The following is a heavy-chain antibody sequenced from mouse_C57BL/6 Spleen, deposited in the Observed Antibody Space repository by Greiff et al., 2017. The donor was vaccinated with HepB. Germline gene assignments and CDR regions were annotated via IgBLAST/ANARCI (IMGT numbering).Heavy chain of an antibody. D-gene: IGHD2-5*01. CDR3: ARKGHYSNYFYAMDD. V-gene: IGHV1-64*01. CDR2: IHPNSGST. CDR1: GYTFTSYW. Sequence: QVQLQQPGAELVKPGASVKLSCKASGYTFTSYWMHWVKQRPGQGLEWIGMIHPNSGSTNYNEKFKSKATLTVDKSSSTAYMQLSSLTSEDSAVEYCARKGHYSNYFYAMDDWGQGTSVTVSS. J-gene: IGHJ4*01.